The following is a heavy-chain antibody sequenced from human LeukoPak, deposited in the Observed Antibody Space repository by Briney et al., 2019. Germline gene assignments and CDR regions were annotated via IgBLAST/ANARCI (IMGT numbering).Heavy chain of an antibody. CDR1: GGSISSYY. D-gene: IGHD2-15*01. CDR2: IYYSGNT. J-gene: IGHJ5*02. V-gene: IGHV4-59*01. Sequence: PSETLSLTCTVSGGSISSYYWSWLRQPPGKGLEWIGYIYYSGNTNYNPSLKSRVTISVDTSKNQFSLRLSSVTAADTAVYYCARCSGGSCSWFDPWGQGTLVTVSS. CDR3: ARCSGGSCSWFDP.